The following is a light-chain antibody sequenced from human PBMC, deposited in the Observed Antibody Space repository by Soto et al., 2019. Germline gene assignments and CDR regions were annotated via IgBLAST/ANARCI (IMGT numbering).Light chain of an antibody. CDR2: DAS. CDR3: QQRSNWFT. Sequence: EIVLTQSPATLSLSPGERATLSCRASQSVSSYLAWYQQKPGQAPRLLIYDASNRATGIPARFSGSGSGTDFTLTISCLEPEDFAVYYCQQRSNWFTFGPGTKVDIK. CDR1: QSVSSY. J-gene: IGKJ3*01. V-gene: IGKV3-11*01.